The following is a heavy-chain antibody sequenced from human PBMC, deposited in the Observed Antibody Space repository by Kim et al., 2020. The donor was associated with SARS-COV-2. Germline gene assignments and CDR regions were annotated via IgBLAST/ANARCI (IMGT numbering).Heavy chain of an antibody. J-gene: IGHJ4*02. CDR3: ARDKSSGWYRCLDY. Sequence: GGSLRRSCAASGFTFSSYGMHWVRQAPGKGLEWVAVIWYDGSNKYYADSVKGRFTISRDNSKNTLYLQMNSLRAEDTAVYYCARDKSSGWYRCLDYWGQGTLVTVSS. CDR1: GFTFSSYG. D-gene: IGHD6-19*01. V-gene: IGHV3-33*01. CDR2: IWYDGSNK.